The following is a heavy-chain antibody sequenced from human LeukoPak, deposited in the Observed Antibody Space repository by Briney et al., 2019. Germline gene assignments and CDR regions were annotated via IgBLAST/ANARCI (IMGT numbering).Heavy chain of an antibody. CDR3: AREGVGGFDS. D-gene: IGHD3-10*01. CDR2: IRQDGREK. J-gene: IGHJ5*01. Sequence: GXGLEWLANIRQDGREKSYAASVKGRFTISRDNAKTSVYLQMNSLRVEDTAVYYCAREGVGGFDSWGQGTLVTVSS. V-gene: IGHV3-7*01.